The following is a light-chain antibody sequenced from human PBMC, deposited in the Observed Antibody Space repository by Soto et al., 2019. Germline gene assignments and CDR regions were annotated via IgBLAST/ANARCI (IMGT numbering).Light chain of an antibody. CDR3: SSYTAFTTYV. CDR1: SSDIGAYDY. CDR2: DVS. V-gene: IGLV2-14*03. Sequence: QSALTQPASVSGSPGQSITISCSGTSSDIGAYDYVSWYQQHPGRAPKLIIYDVSDRPSGVSNRFSGSKSGNTASLTISGLQAEDEADYYCSSYTAFTTYVFGTGTKVTVL. J-gene: IGLJ1*01.